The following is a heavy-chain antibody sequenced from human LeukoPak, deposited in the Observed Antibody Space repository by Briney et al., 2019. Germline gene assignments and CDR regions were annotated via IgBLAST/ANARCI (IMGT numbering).Heavy chain of an antibody. CDR2: ISGSGGTA. D-gene: IGHD3-3*01. CDR1: GFTFSIYA. V-gene: IGHV3-23*01. CDR3: ATSETYYDFWSGHRGFDY. Sequence: GGSLRLSCAASGFTFSIYAMSWVRQAPGKGLEWVSAISGSGGTAYYADSVKGRFTISRDNSKNTLYLQMNSLRAEDTAVYYCATSETYYDFWSGHRGFDYWGQGTLVTVSS. J-gene: IGHJ4*02.